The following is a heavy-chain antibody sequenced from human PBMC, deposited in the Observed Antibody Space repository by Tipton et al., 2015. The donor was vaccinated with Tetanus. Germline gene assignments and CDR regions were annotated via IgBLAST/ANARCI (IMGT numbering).Heavy chain of an antibody. CDR2: VYETGLN. D-gene: IGHD2-2*03. CDR3: ARRRFAWIRGGFDI. J-gene: IGHJ3*02. Sequence: TLSLTCAVSGVSIKNGGYSWSWIRQPPGKGLEWIGYVYETGLNYNHSSLKSRVTVSVDRAKNQFSLDLTSVTAADTGIYYCARRRFAWIRGGFDIWGQGTLATVSS. V-gene: IGHV4-30-2*01. CDR1: GVSIKNGGYS.